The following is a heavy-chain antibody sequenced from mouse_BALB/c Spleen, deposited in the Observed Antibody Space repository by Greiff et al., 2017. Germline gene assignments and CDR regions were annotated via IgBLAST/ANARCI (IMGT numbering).Heavy chain of an antibody. V-gene: IGHV5-15*02. Sequence: EVKLVESGGGLVQPGGSRKLSCAASGFTFSDYGMAWVRQAPGKGPEWVAFISNLAYSIYYADTVTGRFTISRENAKNTLYLEMSSLRSEDTAMYYCAREGDFSFDYWGQGTTLTVSS. CDR1: GFTFSDYG. J-gene: IGHJ2*01. CDR3: AREGDFSFDY. CDR2: ISNLAYSI. D-gene: IGHD3-3*01.